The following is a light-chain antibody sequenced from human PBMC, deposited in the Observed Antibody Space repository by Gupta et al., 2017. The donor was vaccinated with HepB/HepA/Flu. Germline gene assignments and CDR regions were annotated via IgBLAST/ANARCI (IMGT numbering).Light chain of an antibody. CDR3: AAWDDSRNGYV. Sequence: QAVLTQPPPASGTPGQRVSISCSGSSSNIGGKNVQWYQHLPGAAPKLLIYNIDRRPSGVPARFSGSKSGTSASLAIVGLQAEDEADYYCAAWDDSRNGYVFGSGTKVTVL. J-gene: IGLJ1*01. CDR1: SSNIGGKN. V-gene: IGLV1-44*01. CDR2: NID.